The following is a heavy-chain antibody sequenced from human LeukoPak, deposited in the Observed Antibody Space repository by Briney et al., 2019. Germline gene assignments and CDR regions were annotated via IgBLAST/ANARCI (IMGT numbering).Heavy chain of an antibody. Sequence: GGSLRLSCAASGFTFSSYAMSWVRQAPGKGLEWVSAISGSGGSTYYADSVKGRFTISRDNSKNMLYLQMNSLRAEDTAVYYCAKDQARSSTISIVVVPAAMGYWGQGTLVTVSS. CDR1: GFTFSSYA. CDR3: AKDQARSSTISIVVVPAAMGY. D-gene: IGHD2-2*01. CDR2: ISGSGGST. J-gene: IGHJ4*02. V-gene: IGHV3-23*01.